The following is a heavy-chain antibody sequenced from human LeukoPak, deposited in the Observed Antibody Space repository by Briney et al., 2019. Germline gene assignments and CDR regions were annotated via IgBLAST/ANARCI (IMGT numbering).Heavy chain of an antibody. CDR2: ISGSGVST. D-gene: IGHD6-19*01. Sequence: QPGGSLRLSCTASGFTFSSYAMSWVRQAPGKGLEWVSGISGSGVSTYYTNSVKGRFSISSDNSKNTLYLQMNSLRAEDTAIYYCAKDSNPLAVSGFDYWGQGTLVTVSS. J-gene: IGHJ4*02. CDR3: AKDSNPLAVSGFDY. V-gene: IGHV3-23*01. CDR1: GFTFSSYA.